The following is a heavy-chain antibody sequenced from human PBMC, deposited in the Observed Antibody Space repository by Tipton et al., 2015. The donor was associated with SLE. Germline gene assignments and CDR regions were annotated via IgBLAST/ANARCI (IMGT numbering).Heavy chain of an antibody. V-gene: IGHV3-48*01. Sequence: SLRLSCAASGFTFSSYSMNWVRQAPGKGLEWVSYISSSSSTIYYADSVKGRFTISRDNAKNSLYLQMNSLRAEDTAVYYCARDDSWGSYWAFDIWGQGTMVTVSS. CDR1: GFTFSSYS. D-gene: IGHD1-26*01. CDR3: ARDDSWGSYWAFDI. CDR2: ISSSSSTI. J-gene: IGHJ3*02.